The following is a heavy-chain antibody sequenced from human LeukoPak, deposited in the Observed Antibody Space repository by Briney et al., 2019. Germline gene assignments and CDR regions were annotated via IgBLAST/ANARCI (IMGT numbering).Heavy chain of an antibody. CDR3: ASSGYYYHFDY. CDR1: GGSISSSSYY. D-gene: IGHD3-22*01. Sequence: SETLSLTCTVSGGSISSSSYYWGWIRQPPGKGLEWIGSIYYSGSTYYNPSLKSRVTISVDTSKNQFSLKLSSVTAADTAVYYCASSGYYYHFDYWGQGTLVTVYS. CDR2: IYYSGST. V-gene: IGHV4-39*01. J-gene: IGHJ4*02.